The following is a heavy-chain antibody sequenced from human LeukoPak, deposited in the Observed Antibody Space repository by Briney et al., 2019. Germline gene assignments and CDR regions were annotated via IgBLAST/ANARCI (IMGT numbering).Heavy chain of an antibody. CDR2: INHSGST. CDR1: GGSFSGYY. CDR3: ARRGTTSVYYYMDV. Sequence: SETLSLTCAVYGGSFSGYYWSWIRQPPGKGLEGIGEINHSGSTNYNPSLKSRVTISVDTSKNQFSLKLSSVTAADTAVYYCARRGTTSVYYYMDVWGKGTTVTVSS. D-gene: IGHD1-7*01. J-gene: IGHJ6*03. V-gene: IGHV4-34*01.